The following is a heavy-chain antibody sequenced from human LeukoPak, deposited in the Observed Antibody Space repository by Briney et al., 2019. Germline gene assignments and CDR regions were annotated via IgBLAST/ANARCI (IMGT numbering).Heavy chain of an antibody. J-gene: IGHJ4*02. D-gene: IGHD6-13*01. CDR2: IYGGGST. V-gene: IGHV3-53*01. CDR3: AREDQQLAGNLDY. Sequence: GGSLRLSCAASGFTVSSNYMSWVRQAPGKGPEWVSVIYGGGSTYYADSVKGRFTISRDNSKNTLYLQMNSVRADDTAVYYCAREDQQLAGNLDYWGQGTLVTVSS. CDR1: GFTVSSNY.